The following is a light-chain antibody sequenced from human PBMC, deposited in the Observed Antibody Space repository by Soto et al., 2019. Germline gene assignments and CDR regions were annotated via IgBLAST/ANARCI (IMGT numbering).Light chain of an antibody. CDR2: GAS. J-gene: IGKJ1*01. V-gene: IGKV3-20*01. CDR1: QSVSSSY. Sequence: ELVLTQSPGSLSLSPGERATLSCRASQSVSSSYLAWYQQKPGQAPRLLIYGASSRATGIPDRFSGSGSGTDFTLTISRLEPEDFAVYYCQQYAPSPPWTFGQGTKVDIK. CDR3: QQYAPSPPWT.